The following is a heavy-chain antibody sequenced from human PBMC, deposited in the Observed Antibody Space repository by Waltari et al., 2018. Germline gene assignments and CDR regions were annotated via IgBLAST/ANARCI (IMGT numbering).Heavy chain of an antibody. CDR3: ARHDSSGYYIFDI. CDR2: INHSGST. J-gene: IGHJ3*02. Sequence: QVQLQQWGAGLLKPSETLSLTCAVYGGSFSGYYWSWIRQPPGKGLEWIGEINHSGSTNYNPSLKSRVTISVDTSKNQFSLKLSSVTAADTAVYYCARHDSSGYYIFDIWGQGTMVTVSS. D-gene: IGHD3-22*01. V-gene: IGHV4-34*01. CDR1: GGSFSGYY.